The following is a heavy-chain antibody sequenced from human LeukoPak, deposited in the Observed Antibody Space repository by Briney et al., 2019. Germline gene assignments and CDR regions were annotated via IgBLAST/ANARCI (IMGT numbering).Heavy chain of an antibody. Sequence: SETLSLTCTVSGGSISSYYWSWIRQPPGKGLEWIGYIYYSGSTNYNPSLKSRVTISVDTSKNQFSLKLSSVTAADTAVYYCARSGATGWFDPWGQGTPVTVSS. D-gene: IGHD1-14*01. CDR2: IYYSGST. CDR3: ARSGATGWFDP. V-gene: IGHV4-59*01. J-gene: IGHJ5*02. CDR1: GGSISSYY.